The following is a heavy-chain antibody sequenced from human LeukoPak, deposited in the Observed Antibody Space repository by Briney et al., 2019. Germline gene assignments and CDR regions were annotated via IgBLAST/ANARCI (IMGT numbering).Heavy chain of an antibody. CDR2: IYYSGST. J-gene: IGHJ4*02. CDR3: ARDSYNWNDKLDY. CDR1: GGSISSYY. Sequence: SETLSLTCTVSGGSISSYYWSWIRQPPGKGLEWIGYIYYSGSTNYNPSLKSRVTISVDTSKNQFSLKLSSVTAEDTAVYYCARDSYNWNDKLDYWGQGTLVTVSS. V-gene: IGHV4-59*01. D-gene: IGHD1-20*01.